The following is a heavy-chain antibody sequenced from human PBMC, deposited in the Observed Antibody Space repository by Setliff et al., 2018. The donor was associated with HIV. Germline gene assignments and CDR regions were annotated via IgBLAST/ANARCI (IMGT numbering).Heavy chain of an antibody. D-gene: IGHD2-2*01. CDR3: ARGLGRGSSEYYYYYYYMDV. Sequence: SETLSLTCTVSGDSISSGTYCWNWIRQYPGEGLEWIGYICNSGVTNYNPSLKSVVSVSADTSKNQFSLTLRSVTAADTAVYYCARGLGRGSSEYYYYYYYMDVWGKGTTVTVS. CDR1: GDSISSGTYC. CDR2: ICNSGVT. V-gene: IGHV4-31*01. J-gene: IGHJ6*03.